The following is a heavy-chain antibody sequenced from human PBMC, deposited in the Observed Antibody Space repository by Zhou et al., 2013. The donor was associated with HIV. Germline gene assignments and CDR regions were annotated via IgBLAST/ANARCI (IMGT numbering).Heavy chain of an antibody. V-gene: IGHV1-8*01. CDR1: GYTFPDYD. J-gene: IGHJ6*02. D-gene: IGHD2-15*01. Sequence: QVQLVQSGTEVKKPGTSVKVSCKASGYTFPDYDINWVRQATGQGLEWMGWMNPKTGNTGYAQKFQGRVTMTRNTSITTAYMELSSLRSEDTAVYYCTRVVAGGGYFYYYYGMDVWGQGTTVTVSS. CDR3: TRVVAGGGYFYYYYGMDV. CDR2: MNPKTGNT.